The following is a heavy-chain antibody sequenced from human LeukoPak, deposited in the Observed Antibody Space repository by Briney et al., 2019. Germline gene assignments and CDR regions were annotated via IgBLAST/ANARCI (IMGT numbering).Heavy chain of an antibody. D-gene: IGHD3-9*01. CDR1: GFTFGDYY. V-gene: IGHV3-11*01. Sequence: KPGGSLRLSCAASGFTFGDYYMSWIRQAPGKGLEWVSYISSSGSTIYYADSVKGRFTISRDNAKNSLDLQMNSLRAEDTAVYYCARDIYDILTGYQPPDYWGQGTLVTVSS. CDR3: ARDIYDILTGYQPPDY. CDR2: ISSSGSTI. J-gene: IGHJ4*02.